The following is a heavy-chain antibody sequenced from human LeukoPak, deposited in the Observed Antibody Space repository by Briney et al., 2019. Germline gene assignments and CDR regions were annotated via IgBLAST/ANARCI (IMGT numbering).Heavy chain of an antibody. CDR1: GYIFTNYW. CDR3: ARREATTEYFDF. Sequence: GESLKISCNLSGYIFTNYWIGWVRQVPGKGPEWMGIIYPGDSDTKYSPSFQAQVTISADKSITTAYLQWSSLKASDSAMYYCARREATTEYFDFWGQGTLVTVSS. CDR2: IYPGDSDT. V-gene: IGHV5-51*01. J-gene: IGHJ4*02. D-gene: IGHD1-7*01.